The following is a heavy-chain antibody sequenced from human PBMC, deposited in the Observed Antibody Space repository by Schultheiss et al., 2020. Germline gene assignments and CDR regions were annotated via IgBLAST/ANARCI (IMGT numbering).Heavy chain of an antibody. CDR1: GFTFGDYA. J-gene: IGHJ5*02. CDR3: ARGRNNWFDP. CDR2: ISYDGSNK. V-gene: IGHV3-30*04. Sequence: GGSLRLSCAASGFTFGDYAMSWFRQAPGKGLEWVAVISYDGSNKYYADSVKGRFTISRDNSKNTLYLQMNSLRAEDTAVYYCARGRNNWFDPWGQGTLVTVSS.